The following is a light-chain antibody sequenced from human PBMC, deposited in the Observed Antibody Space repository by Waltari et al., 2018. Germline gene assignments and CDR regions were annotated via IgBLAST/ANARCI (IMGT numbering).Light chain of an antibody. CDR3: QQYNDWPPLT. CDR2: GST. Sequence: EVVMTQSPATLSLSPGERATISRRASQSVSSFLAWYQQKPGQAPRLLISGSTTRATGIPARFSGSGSGTEFTLTISSLQSEDFAVYYCQQYNDWPPLTFGGGTKVEI. CDR1: QSVSSF. V-gene: IGKV3-15*01. J-gene: IGKJ4*01.